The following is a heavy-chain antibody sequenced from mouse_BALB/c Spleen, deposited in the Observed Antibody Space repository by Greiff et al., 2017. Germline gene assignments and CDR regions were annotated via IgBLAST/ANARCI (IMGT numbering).Heavy chain of an antibody. V-gene: IGHV5-2*01. J-gene: IGHJ4*01. CDR3: ARHSDAMDY. CDR1: EYEFPSHD. CDR2: INSDGGST. Sequence: EVQRVESGGGLVQPGESLKLSCESTEYEFPSHDMSWVRKTPEKRLELVAAINSDGGSTYYPDTVKGRFTISRDNAKNTLYLQMSSLKSEYTAMYYCARHSDAMDYWGQGTSVTVSA.